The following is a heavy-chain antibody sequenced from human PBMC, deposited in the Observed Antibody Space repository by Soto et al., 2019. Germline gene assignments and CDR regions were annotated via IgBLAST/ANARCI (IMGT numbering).Heavy chain of an antibody. CDR3: ARSWDSSGYYQLYYYYGMDV. CDR1: GFTFSSYS. D-gene: IGHD3-22*01. V-gene: IGHV3-48*02. CDR2: ISSSSSTI. Sequence: PGGSLRLSCAASGFTFSSYSMNWVRQAPGKGLEWVSYISSSSSTIYYADSVKGRFTISRDNAKNSLYLQMNSLRDEDTAVYYCARSWDSSGYYQLYYYYGMDVWGQGTTVTVSS. J-gene: IGHJ6*02.